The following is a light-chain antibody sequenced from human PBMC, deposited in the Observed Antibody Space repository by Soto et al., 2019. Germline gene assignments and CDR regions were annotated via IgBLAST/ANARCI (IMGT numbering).Light chain of an antibody. V-gene: IGLV1-44*01. CDR2: YDN. CDR3: AAWDDSLNARV. CDR1: NSNIGSNT. Sequence: QSVLTQPPSASGTPGQRVTISCSGSNSNIGSNTVNWYQQLPGTAPKLLIYYDNLRPSGVPDRISGSKSGTSASLAISGLQSDDEADYYCAAWDDSLNARVFGTGTKLTVL. J-gene: IGLJ1*01.